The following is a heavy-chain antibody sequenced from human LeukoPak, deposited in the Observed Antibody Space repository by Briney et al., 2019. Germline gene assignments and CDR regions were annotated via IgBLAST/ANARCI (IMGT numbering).Heavy chain of an antibody. V-gene: IGHV3-7*01. J-gene: IGHJ4*02. CDR2: IKQDGSEK. CDR3: ARVSQGTRRYCSGGSCYGSFDY. Sequence: GGSLRLSCAASGFTFSSYWMSWVRQAPGKGLEWVANIKQDGSEKYYVDSVKGRFTISRDNAKNSLYLQMNSLRAEDTAVYYCARVSQGTRRYCSGGSCYGSFDYWGQGTLVTVSS. CDR1: GFTFSSYW. D-gene: IGHD2-15*01.